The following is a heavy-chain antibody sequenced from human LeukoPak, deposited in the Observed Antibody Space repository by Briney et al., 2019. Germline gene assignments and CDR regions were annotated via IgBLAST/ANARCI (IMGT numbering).Heavy chain of an antibody. CDR3: ARSGSGYFDY. CDR1: GMTLSVYW. Sequence: PGGSLRLSCAASGMTLSVYWMSWVRQAAGKGLEWVANIKQDGSEKYYRDSVQGRFTISRDNAKNSLYLQMNSLRAEDTAVYYCARSGSGYFDYWGQGSLVTVSS. J-gene: IGHJ4*02. CDR2: IKQDGSEK. V-gene: IGHV3-7*01.